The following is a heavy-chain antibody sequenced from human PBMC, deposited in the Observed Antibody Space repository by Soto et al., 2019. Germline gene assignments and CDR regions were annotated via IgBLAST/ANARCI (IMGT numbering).Heavy chain of an antibody. Sequence: GGSLRLSCAASGFTFSSYSMNWVRQAPGKGLEWVSYISSSSSTIYYADSVKGRFTISRDNAKNSLYLQMNSLRDEDTAVYYCASLPGGDYGDYDSFIYYYGMDVWGQGTTVTVSS. CDR2: ISSSSSTI. V-gene: IGHV3-48*02. D-gene: IGHD4-17*01. CDR3: ASLPGGDYGDYDSFIYYYGMDV. J-gene: IGHJ6*02. CDR1: GFTFSSYS.